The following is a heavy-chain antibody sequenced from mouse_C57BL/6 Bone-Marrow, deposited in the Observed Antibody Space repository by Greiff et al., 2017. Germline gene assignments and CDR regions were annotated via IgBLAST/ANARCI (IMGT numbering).Heavy chain of an antibody. J-gene: IGHJ1*03. CDR1: GYSFTSYY. V-gene: IGHV1-66*01. CDR3: ARGTASTVVEGGYFDV. D-gene: IGHD1-1*01. Sequence: QVQLQQSGPELVQPGASVKISCKASGYSFTSYYIHWVKQRPGQGLEWIGWIYPGSGNTKYNEKFKGKATLTADTSSSTAYMQRSSLTSEDSAVYYCARGTASTVVEGGYFDVWGTGTTVTVSS. CDR2: IYPGSGNT.